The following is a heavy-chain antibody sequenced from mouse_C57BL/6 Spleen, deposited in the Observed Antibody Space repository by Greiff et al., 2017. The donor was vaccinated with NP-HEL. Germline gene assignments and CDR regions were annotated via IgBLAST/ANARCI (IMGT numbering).Heavy chain of an antibody. CDR1: GYAFTNYL. V-gene: IGHV1-54*01. J-gene: IGHJ3*01. D-gene: IGHD1-1*01. CDR3: ARHYYGSSPFAY. CDR2: LNPGSGGT. Sequence: QVQLQQSGAELVRPGTSVKVSCKASGYAFTNYLIEWVKQRPGQGLEWIGVLNPGSGGTNYNEKFKGQATLTADKSSSTAYMQLSSLTSEDSAVYFCARHYYGSSPFAYWGQGTLVTVSA.